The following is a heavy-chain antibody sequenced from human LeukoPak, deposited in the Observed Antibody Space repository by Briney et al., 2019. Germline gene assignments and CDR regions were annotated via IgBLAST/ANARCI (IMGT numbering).Heavy chain of an antibody. Sequence: SVKVSCKASGGTFSSYAISWVRQAPGQGLEWMGRIIPILGIANYAQKFQGRVTITADKSTSTAYMELSSLRSEDTAVYYCARGRSYYYDSSGYYAVWGQGTLVTVSS. CDR2: IIPILGIA. CDR3: ARGRSYYYDSSGYYAV. J-gene: IGHJ4*02. D-gene: IGHD3-22*01. CDR1: GGTFSSYA. V-gene: IGHV1-69*04.